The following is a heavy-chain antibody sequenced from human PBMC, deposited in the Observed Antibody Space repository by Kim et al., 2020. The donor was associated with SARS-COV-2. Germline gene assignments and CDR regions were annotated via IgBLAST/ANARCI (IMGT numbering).Heavy chain of an antibody. Sequence: SETLSLTCTVSGGSISSYYWSWIRQPPGRGLEWIGYIYYSGTTNYNPSLKSRVTISVDTSKNQFSLRLSSVTAADTAVYYCAGTMYYYGSGSVFRGPFDVWGKGTTVTVSS. CDR3: AGTMYYYGSGSVFRGPFDV. CDR2: IYYSGTT. CDR1: GGSISSYY. D-gene: IGHD3-10*01. V-gene: IGHV4-59*08. J-gene: IGHJ6*04.